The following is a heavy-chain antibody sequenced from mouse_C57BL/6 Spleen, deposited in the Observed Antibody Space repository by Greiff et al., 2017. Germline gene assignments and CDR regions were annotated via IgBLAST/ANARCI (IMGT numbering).Heavy chain of an antibody. Sequence: EVQLQESGGGLVKPGGSLKLSCAASGFTFSSYAMSWVRQTPEKRLEWVATISDGGSYTYYPDNFKGRFTISRDNAKNNLYLQMSHLKSEDTAMYYCARSPMITTWDWYFDVWGTGTTVTVSS. V-gene: IGHV5-4*01. D-gene: IGHD2-4*01. CDR1: GFTFSSYA. CDR3: ARSPMITTWDWYFDV. CDR2: ISDGGSYT. J-gene: IGHJ1*03.